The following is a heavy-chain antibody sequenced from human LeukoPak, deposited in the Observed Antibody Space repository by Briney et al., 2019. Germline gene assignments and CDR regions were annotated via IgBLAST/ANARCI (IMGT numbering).Heavy chain of an antibody. CDR2: INQGGSEK. CDR3: ARDETALDS. Sequence: GGSLRLSCAASGFTFSSYWMSWVRQAPEKGLGWVANINQGGSEKYYVDSVKGRFTISRDNAKHSLYLQMNSLRAEDTAVYYCARDETALDSWGQGTQVTVSS. V-gene: IGHV3-7*01. J-gene: IGHJ4*02. D-gene: IGHD5-18*01. CDR1: GFTFSSYW.